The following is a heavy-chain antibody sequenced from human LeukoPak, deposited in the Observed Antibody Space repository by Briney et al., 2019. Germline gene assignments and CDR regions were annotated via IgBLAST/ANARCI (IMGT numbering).Heavy chain of an antibody. V-gene: IGHV4-39*01. D-gene: IGHD6-13*01. CDR1: GGSISSSSYY. J-gene: IGHJ5*02. Sequence: SETLSLTCTVSGGSISSSSYYWGWIRQPPGKGLEWIGSIYYSGSTYYNPSLKSRVTISVDTSKNQFSLKLSSVTAADTAVYYRARALEKFGYSSSWYNWFDPWGQGTLVTVSS. CDR3: ARALEKFGYSSSWYNWFDP. CDR2: IYYSGST.